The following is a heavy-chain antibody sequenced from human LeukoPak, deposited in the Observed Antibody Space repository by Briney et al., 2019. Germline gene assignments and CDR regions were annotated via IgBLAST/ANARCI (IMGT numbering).Heavy chain of an antibody. D-gene: IGHD2-8*01. V-gene: IGHV3-30*18. Sequence: GGSLRLSCAASGFTFSGSGLHWVRQAPGRGLEWVAFISYDGNTKYYADSVRGRFTVSRDDSKNTLYLQMNSLTPEDTAVYYCTKDLSTKWSIESWGQGTLVTVSS. CDR1: GFTFSGSG. CDR3: TKDLSTKWSIES. J-gene: IGHJ4*02. CDR2: ISYDGNTK.